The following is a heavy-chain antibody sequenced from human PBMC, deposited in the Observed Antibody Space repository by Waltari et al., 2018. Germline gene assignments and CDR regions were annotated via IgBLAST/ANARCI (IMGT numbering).Heavy chain of an antibody. Sequence: QVQLQESGPGLVKPSETLSLTCAVPGYSISSGYYWGWIRQPPGKGLEWIGSIYHSGSTYYNPSLKSRVTISVDTSKNQFSLKLSSVTAADTAVYYCASPEGSGSIQGGDAFDIWGQGTMVTVSS. J-gene: IGHJ3*02. V-gene: IGHV4-38-2*01. CDR2: IYHSGST. D-gene: IGHD1-26*01. CDR3: ASPEGSGSIQGGDAFDI. CDR1: GYSISSGYY.